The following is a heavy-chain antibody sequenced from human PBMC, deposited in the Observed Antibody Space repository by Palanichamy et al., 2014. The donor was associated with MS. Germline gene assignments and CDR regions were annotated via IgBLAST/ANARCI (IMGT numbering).Heavy chain of an antibody. Sequence: QVQLQESGPGLVKPSQTLSLTCTVSSGSISSGSYYWSWIRQPAGKGLEWIGRIYTSGSTNYNPSLKSRVTISVDTSKNQFSLKLSSVTAADTAVYYCAREVGTMIVVVTEYNWFDPWGQGTLVTVSS. CDR3: AREVGTMIVVVTEYNWFDP. D-gene: IGHD3-22*01. V-gene: IGHV4-61*02. CDR1: SGSISSGSYY. CDR2: IYTSGST. J-gene: IGHJ5*02.